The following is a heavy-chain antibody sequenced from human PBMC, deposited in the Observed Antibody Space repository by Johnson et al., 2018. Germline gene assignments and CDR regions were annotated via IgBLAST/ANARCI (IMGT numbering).Heavy chain of an antibody. CDR2: ISSSSSTI. D-gene: IGHD3-9*01. CDR1: GFTFSSYS. Sequence: VQLVESGGGLVQPGGSLRLSCAASGFTFSSYSMNWVRQAPGKGLEWVSYISSSSSTIYYADSAQGRFTISRDNAKNSLYLQMNSLRAEDTAVYYCARDPYFDTGYYYYYMDVWGKGTTVTVSS. J-gene: IGHJ6*03. V-gene: IGHV3-48*01. CDR3: ARDPYFDTGYYYYYMDV.